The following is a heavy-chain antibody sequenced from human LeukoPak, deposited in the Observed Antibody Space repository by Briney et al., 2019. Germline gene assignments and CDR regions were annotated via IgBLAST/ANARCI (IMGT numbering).Heavy chain of an antibody. CDR3: AKDQSNRYSYGLDY. Sequence: GGSLRLSCAASGLTFSSYAMSWVRQAPGKGLEWVSAISGSGGSTYYADSVKGRFTISRDNSKNTLYLQMNSLRAEDTAVYYCAKDQSNRYSYGLDYWGQGTLVTVSS. D-gene: IGHD5-18*01. V-gene: IGHV3-23*01. CDR1: GLTFSSYA. CDR2: ISGSGGST. J-gene: IGHJ4*02.